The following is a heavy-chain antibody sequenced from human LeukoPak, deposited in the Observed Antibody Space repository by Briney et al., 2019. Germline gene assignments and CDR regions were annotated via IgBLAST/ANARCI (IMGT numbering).Heavy chain of an antibody. D-gene: IGHD6-19*01. CDR3: ASQIYSSGWYEY. J-gene: IGHJ4*02. CDR1: GFTFSSYW. V-gene: IGHV3-74*01. Sequence: GGSLRLSCAASGFTFSSYWMHWVRQAPGKGLVWVSRINSDGSSTSYADSVKGRFTISRDNAKNTLYLQMNSLRAEDTAVCYCASQIYSSGWYEYWGQGTLVTVSS. CDR2: INSDGSST.